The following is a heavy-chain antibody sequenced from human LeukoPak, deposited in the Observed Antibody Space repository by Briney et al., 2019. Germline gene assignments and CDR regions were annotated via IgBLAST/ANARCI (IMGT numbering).Heavy chain of an antibody. J-gene: IGHJ4*02. D-gene: IGHD1-26*01. CDR2: IYSGGST. CDR3: ARGQWELRD. Sequence: GGSLRLSCAVSGFTFSSYAMSWVRQAPGKGLEWVSVIYSGGSTYYADSVKGRFTISRDNSKNTLYLQVNSLRAEDTAVYYCARGQWELRDWGQGTLVTVSS. V-gene: IGHV3-66*01. CDR1: GFTFSSYA.